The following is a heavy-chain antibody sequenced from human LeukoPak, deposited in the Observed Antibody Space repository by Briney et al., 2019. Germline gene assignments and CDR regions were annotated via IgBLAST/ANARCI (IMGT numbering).Heavy chain of an antibody. J-gene: IGHJ4*02. D-gene: IGHD2-8*02. V-gene: IGHV6-1*01. Sequence: SQTLSLTCAISGDSVSSNSAAWNWIRPSPSRGLEWLGRTYHRSKWYSESALSLKGRINVNPDTSKNQFSLQLNSVGPEDTAVYYCARTTGHFDYWGQGTLVTVSS. CDR2: TYHRSKWYS. CDR1: GDSVSSNSAA. CDR3: ARTTGHFDY.